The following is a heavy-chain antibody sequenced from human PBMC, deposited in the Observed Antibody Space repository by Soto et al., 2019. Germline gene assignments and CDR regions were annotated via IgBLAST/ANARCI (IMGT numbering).Heavy chain of an antibody. Sequence: ASVNVSCKAAGYTFTNYGISWVRQAPGQGLEWMGWINTYNGNTNHAQKLQGRVTMTTDTSTSTAYMELRSLRSDDTAVYYCARGVVSGIFYNKYTWSAPGGRGTLLTVS. D-gene: IGHD3-10*01. CDR2: INTYNGNT. CDR1: GYTFTNYG. J-gene: IGHJ5*02. CDR3: ARGVVSGIFYNKYTWSAP. V-gene: IGHV1-18*01.